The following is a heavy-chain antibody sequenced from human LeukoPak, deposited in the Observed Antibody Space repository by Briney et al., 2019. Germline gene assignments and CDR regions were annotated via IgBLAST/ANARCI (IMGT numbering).Heavy chain of an antibody. Sequence: ASVKVSCKASGGTFSSYAISWVRQAPGQGLEWMGRIIPILRIANYAQKFQGRVTITADKSTSTAYMELSSLRSEDTAVYYCASEVGGYETHWGQGTLVTVSS. CDR2: IIPILRIA. J-gene: IGHJ4*02. CDR1: GGTFSSYA. CDR3: ASEVGGYETH. D-gene: IGHD2-2*01. V-gene: IGHV1-69*04.